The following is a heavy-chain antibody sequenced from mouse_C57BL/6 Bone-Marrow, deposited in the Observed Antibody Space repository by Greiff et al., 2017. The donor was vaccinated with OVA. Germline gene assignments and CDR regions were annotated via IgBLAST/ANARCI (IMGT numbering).Heavy chain of an antibody. V-gene: IGHV14-4*01. Sequence: EVQLVESGAELVRPGASVKLSCTASGFNIKDHYMHWVKQRPEQGLEWIGWIDPENGDTEYASKFQGKATITADTSSNTAYLQLSSLTSEDTAVYYCTTRDDDWGQGTTLTVSS. CDR3: TTRDDD. CDR2: IDPENGDT. J-gene: IGHJ2*01. CDR1: GFNIKDHY.